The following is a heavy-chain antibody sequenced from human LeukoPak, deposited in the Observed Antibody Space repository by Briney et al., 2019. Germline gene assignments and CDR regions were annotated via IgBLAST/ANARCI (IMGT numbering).Heavy chain of an antibody. CDR2: IYYNGGT. Sequence: SETLSLTCTVSGGSISSYYWNWIRQPPGKGLEWIGYIYYNGGTNYNPSLKSRVTISVDTSKNQFSLKLSSVTAADTAVYYCARHPRTTWTFDYWGQGTLVTVSS. J-gene: IGHJ4*02. V-gene: IGHV4-59*01. D-gene: IGHD1-1*01. CDR3: ARHPRTTWTFDY. CDR1: GGSISSYY.